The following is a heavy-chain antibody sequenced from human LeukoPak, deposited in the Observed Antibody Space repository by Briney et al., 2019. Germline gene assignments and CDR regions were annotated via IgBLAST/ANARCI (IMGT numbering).Heavy chain of an antibody. D-gene: IGHD3-3*01. V-gene: IGHV1-69*13. J-gene: IGHJ4*02. Sequence: GASVKVSCKASGGTFSSYPITWVRQAPGQGLEWMGGIIPIFGTANYAQKFQGRVTITADESTSTAYMELSSLRSEDTAVYYCAREALDFWSGYHDYWGQGTLVTVSS. CDR3: AREALDFWSGYHDY. CDR1: GGTFSSYP. CDR2: IIPIFGTA.